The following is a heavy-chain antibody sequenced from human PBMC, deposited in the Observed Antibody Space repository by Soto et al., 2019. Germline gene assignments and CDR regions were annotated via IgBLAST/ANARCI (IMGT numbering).Heavy chain of an antibody. CDR3: VRRHVSATGIDWFDP. Sequence: QVQLVQSGTEVKKPGASVKVSCKASGYTFTSYGIHWVRQAPGQRLEWMGWINAANGDTKYSPKFQGRVTLTRDKSRRTAYMELSSLRSEDTAVYYCVRRHVSATGIDWFDPWGQGTLVTVSS. CDR2: INAANGDT. D-gene: IGHD6-13*01. CDR1: GYTFTSYG. J-gene: IGHJ5*02. V-gene: IGHV1-3*01.